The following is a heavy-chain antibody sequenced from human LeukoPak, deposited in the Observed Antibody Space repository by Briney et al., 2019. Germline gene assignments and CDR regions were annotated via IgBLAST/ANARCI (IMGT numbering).Heavy chain of an antibody. J-gene: IGHJ3*02. Sequence: PSETLSLTCAVYGGSFSGYYWSWIRQPPGKGLEWIGEINHSGSTNYNPSLKSRVTISVDTSKNQFSLKLSSVTAADTAVYCCAREMSSPHDAFDIWGQGTMVTVSS. V-gene: IGHV4-34*01. CDR1: GGSFSGYY. D-gene: IGHD6-13*01. CDR2: INHSGST. CDR3: AREMSSPHDAFDI.